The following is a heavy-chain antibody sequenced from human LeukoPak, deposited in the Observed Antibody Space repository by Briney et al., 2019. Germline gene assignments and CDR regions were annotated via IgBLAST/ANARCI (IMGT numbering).Heavy chain of an antibody. CDR1: GGSFSGYY. Sequence: SETLSLTCAVYGGSFSGYYWSWIRQPPGKGLEWIGEINHSGSTNYNPSLKSRVTISVDTSKNQFSLKLSSVTAADTAVYYCARVWGIAAEDDAFDIWDQGTMVNVSS. V-gene: IGHV4-34*01. D-gene: IGHD6-13*01. CDR2: INHSGST. CDR3: ARVWGIAAEDDAFDI. J-gene: IGHJ3*02.